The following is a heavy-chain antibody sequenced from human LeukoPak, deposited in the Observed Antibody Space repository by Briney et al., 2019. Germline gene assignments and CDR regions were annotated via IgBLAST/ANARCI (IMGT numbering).Heavy chain of an antibody. CDR1: GLTFSSHW. D-gene: IGHD5-24*01. Sequence: GGSLRLSCAASGLTFSSHWMHWVRQAPGKGLVWVSRITNDGSSTTYADSVKGRFTISRDNAKNMLYLQVNSLRAEDTAVYYCARDGDAYNFDFWGQGALVTVSS. V-gene: IGHV3-74*01. CDR2: ITNDGSST. CDR3: ARDGDAYNFDF. J-gene: IGHJ4*02.